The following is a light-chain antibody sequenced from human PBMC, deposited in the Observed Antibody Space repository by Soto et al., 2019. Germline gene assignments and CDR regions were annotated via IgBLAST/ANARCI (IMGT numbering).Light chain of an antibody. V-gene: IGLV2-14*01. CDR3: TSYTSSGTLV. Sequence: QSVLTQPASVSGSPGQSITIPCTGTSSDVGGYNYVSWYQQHPGKAPKLMIYEVSNRPSGVSNRFSGSKSGNTASLTISGLQAEDEADYYCTSYTSSGTLVFGTGTKVTVL. J-gene: IGLJ1*01. CDR2: EVS. CDR1: SSDVGGYNY.